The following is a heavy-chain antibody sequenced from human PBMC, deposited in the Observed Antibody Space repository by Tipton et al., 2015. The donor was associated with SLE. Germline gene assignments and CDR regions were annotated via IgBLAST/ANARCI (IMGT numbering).Heavy chain of an antibody. J-gene: IGHJ6*02. Sequence: SLRLSCAASGFTFSNYAMTWVRQAPGKGLEWVSTISGRGGSKYYGDSVKGRFTISRDNSKNSLYPQMNSLRAEDTAVYYCLGAGAVCGQGTTVIVSS. V-gene: IGHV3-23*01. D-gene: IGHD1-26*01. CDR2: ISGRGGSK. CDR3: LGAGAV. CDR1: GFTFSNYA.